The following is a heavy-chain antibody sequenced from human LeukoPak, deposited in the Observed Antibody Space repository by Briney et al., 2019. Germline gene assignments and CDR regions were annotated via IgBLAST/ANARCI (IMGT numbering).Heavy chain of an antibody. V-gene: IGHV1-46*03. CDR1: GYTFTSYY. CDR2: IYPSGGST. Sequence: ASVKVSCKASGYTFTSYYMHWVRQAPGLGLEWMGMIYPSGGSTSYAQKFQGRVTMTRDTSTSIVYMKMSSLRSEDTAVYYCARLYDISNSWFDPWGQGTLVSVSS. J-gene: IGHJ5*02. CDR3: ARLYDISNSWFDP. D-gene: IGHD3-9*01.